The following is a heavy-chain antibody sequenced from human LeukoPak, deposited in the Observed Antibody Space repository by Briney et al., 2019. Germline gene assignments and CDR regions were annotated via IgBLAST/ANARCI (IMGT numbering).Heavy chain of an antibody. D-gene: IGHD3-10*01. Sequence: PGGSLRLSCAASGFTFSTYAMSWVRQAPGQGLEWVSSISGDGGSTYYAESVKGRFTISRDNSKNTLYLQMNSLRAEDTAVYYCVKDAFYASGTYYNSWGQGTLVTVSS. CDR3: VKDAFYASGTYYNS. CDR2: ISGDGGST. V-gene: IGHV3-23*01. CDR1: GFTFSTYA. J-gene: IGHJ5*02.